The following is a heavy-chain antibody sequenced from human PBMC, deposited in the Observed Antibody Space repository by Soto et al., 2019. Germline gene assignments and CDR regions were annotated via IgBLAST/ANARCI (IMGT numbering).Heavy chain of an antibody. V-gene: IGHV1-3*01. CDR2: INAGNGNT. CDR3: ARSPNYYDSSGYYGPNDY. CDR1: GYTFTSYA. J-gene: IGHJ4*02. D-gene: IGHD3-22*01. Sequence: GASVKVSCKASGYTFTSYAMHWVRQAPGQRLEWMGWINAGNGNTKYSQKFQGRVTITRDTSASTAYMELSSLRSEDTAVYYCARSPNYYDSSGYYGPNDYWGQGTLVTVSS.